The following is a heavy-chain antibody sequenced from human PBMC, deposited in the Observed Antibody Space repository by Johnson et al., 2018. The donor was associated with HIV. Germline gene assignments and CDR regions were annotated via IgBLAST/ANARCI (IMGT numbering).Heavy chain of an antibody. CDR2: ISFDGSNK. J-gene: IGHJ3*02. CDR3: ARDHSSGPDAFDI. D-gene: IGHD6-19*01. V-gene: IGHV3-30-3*01. Sequence: VQLVESGGGVVQPGRSLRLSCAASGFTFSRYAMHWVRQAPGKGLEWVAVISFDGSNKYYADSVKGRFTISRDNSKNTLYLQMNGLRAEDTAVFYCARDHSSGPDAFDIWGQGTMVTVSS. CDR1: GFTFSRYA.